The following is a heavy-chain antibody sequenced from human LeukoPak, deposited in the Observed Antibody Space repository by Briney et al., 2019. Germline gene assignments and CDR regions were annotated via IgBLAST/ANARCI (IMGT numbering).Heavy chain of an antibody. CDR3: AKDRLTYYSGSGLHLGMDV. D-gene: IGHD3-10*01. J-gene: IGHJ6*02. V-gene: IGHV3-30*18. CDR1: GFTLRIYA. Sequence: QSGGSLRLSCAASGFTLRIYAMYWVRQAPGKGLEWVALISYDGSNKYYADSVKGRFTISRDNSKNTLYLQMNSLRDDDTALYYCAKDRLTYYSGSGLHLGMDVWGQGTTVTVSS. CDR2: ISYDGSNK.